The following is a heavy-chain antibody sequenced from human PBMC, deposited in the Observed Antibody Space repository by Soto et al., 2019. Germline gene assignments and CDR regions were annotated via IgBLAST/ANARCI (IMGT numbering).Heavy chain of an antibody. V-gene: IGHV4-34*01. CDR3: ASGCSRARTIDY. Sequence: PSETLSLTCAVYGGSFSGYYWWWIRQPPGKGLEWIGEINHSGSTNYNPSLKSRVTISVDTSKNQFSLKLSSVTAADTAVYYCASGCSRARTIDYWGPATLVTVSS. J-gene: IGHJ4*02. D-gene: IGHD2-15*01. CDR1: GGSFSGYY. CDR2: INHSGST.